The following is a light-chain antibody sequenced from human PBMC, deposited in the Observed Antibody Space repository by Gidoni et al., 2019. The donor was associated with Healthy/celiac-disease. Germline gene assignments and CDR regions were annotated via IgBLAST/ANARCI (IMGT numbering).Light chain of an antibody. J-gene: IGKJ1*01. CDR3: QQYYSTPWT. V-gene: IGKV4-1*01. CDR2: WAS. Sequence: DIVMPQSPASLAVSLGERATINCKSSQSVLYSSNNKNYLAWYQQKPGQPPKLLIYWASTRESGVPDRVSGSGSGTDFTLTISSLQAEDVAVYYCQQYYSTPWTFGQGTKVEIK. CDR1: QSVLYSSNNKNY.